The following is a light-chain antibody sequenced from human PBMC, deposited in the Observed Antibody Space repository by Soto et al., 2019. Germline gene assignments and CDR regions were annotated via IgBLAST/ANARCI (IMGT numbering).Light chain of an antibody. J-gene: IGLJ1*01. V-gene: IGLV2-14*01. CDR3: CSFTSGNTAYV. Sequence: QSVLTQPASVSGSPGQSITISCTGTSSDVGGYNYVSWYQQHPGKAPQLMIYEVSNRPSGVSNRFSGSKSGNTASLTISRLQAEDDADHYCCSFTSGNTAYVFGTGTKVTVL. CDR2: EVS. CDR1: SSDVGGYNY.